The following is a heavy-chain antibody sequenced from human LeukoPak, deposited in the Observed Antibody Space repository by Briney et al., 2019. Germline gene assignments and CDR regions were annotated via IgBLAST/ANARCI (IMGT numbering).Heavy chain of an antibody. D-gene: IGHD3-22*01. CDR3: ARLLDNDNSGDPDTFDM. CDR2: VHYSGKT. Sequence: PSETLSLTCAVSGGSISGHYWSWIRQPPGKTLRWIGYVHYSGKTYYSPSLRSRVTISVDTSNNHFSLKLTSVTAADTAVYYCARLLDNDNSGDPDTFDMWGQGTMVTVSA. CDR1: GGSISGHY. J-gene: IGHJ3*02. V-gene: IGHV4-59*11.